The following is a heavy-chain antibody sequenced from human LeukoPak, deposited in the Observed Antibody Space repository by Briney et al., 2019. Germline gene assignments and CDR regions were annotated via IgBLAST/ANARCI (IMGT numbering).Heavy chain of an antibody. V-gene: IGHV3-23*01. CDR1: GFTFSSYA. CDR3: AIPAVAGTNFDY. D-gene: IGHD6-19*01. CDR2: ISGSGGST. J-gene: IGHJ4*02. Sequence: GGSLRLSCTASGFTFSSYAMSWVRQAPGKGLEWVSAISGSGGSTYYADSVKGRFTISRDNSKNTLYLQMNSLRAEDTAVYYCAIPAVAGTNFDYWGQGTLVTVSS.